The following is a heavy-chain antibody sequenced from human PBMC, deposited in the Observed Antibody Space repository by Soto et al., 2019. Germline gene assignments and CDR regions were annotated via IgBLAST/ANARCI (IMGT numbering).Heavy chain of an antibody. CDR2: IYWDDDK. J-gene: IGHJ4*02. CDR3: AHLDSSVSFDY. Sequence: QITLKESGPTLVKPTQTLTLTCTFSGFSLSTSGVGVGWIRQPPGKALEWLALIYWDDDKRYSPSLKSRLPXTXXTSKNQVVLTMTNMDPVDTATYYCAHLDSSVSFDYWGQGTLVTVSS. V-gene: IGHV2-5*02. D-gene: IGHD3-22*01. CDR1: GFSLSTSGVG.